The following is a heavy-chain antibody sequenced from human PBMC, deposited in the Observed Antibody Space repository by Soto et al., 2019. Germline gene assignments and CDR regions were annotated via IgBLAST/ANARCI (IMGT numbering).Heavy chain of an antibody. D-gene: IGHD2-15*01. CDR2: IYYSGST. V-gene: IGHV4-31*03. CDR1: GGSISSGGYY. CDR3: ASNYCSGGSCYNWFDP. Sequence: SETLSLTCTVSGGSISSGGYYWSWIRQHPGKGLEWIGYIYYSGSTYYNPSLKSRVTISVDTSKNQFSLKLSSVTAADTAVYYCASNYCSGGSCYNWFDPWGQGTLVTVSS. J-gene: IGHJ5*02.